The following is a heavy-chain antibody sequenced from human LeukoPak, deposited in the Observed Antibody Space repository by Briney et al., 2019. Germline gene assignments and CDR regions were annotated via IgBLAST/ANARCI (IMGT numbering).Heavy chain of an antibody. CDR3: ASFYSKGAFDI. CDR1: GYSISSGYY. CDR2: IYYSGST. D-gene: IGHD2-21*01. Sequence: SETLSLTCTVSGYSISSGYYWGWIRQPPGKGLEWIGSIYYSGSTYYNPSLKSRVTISVDTSKNQFSLKLSSVTAADTAVYFCASFYSKGAFDIWGQGTMVTVSS. V-gene: IGHV4-38-2*02. J-gene: IGHJ3*02.